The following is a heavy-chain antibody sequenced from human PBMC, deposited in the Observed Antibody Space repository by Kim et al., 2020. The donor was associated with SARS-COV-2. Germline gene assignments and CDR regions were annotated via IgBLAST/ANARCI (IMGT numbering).Heavy chain of an antibody. J-gene: IGHJ4*02. Sequence: GGSLRLSCVVSGSTVSSTFMSWVRQAPGKGLEWVSIIYSGGETDYVDSVKGRFTVSRDNSRDTMYLQMNSLRVEDTAVYFCARDRPGTYLDYWGQGTLVTVSS. D-gene: IGHD1-1*01. CDR3: ARDRPGTYLDY. V-gene: IGHV3-53*01. CDR1: GSTVSSTF. CDR2: IYSGGET.